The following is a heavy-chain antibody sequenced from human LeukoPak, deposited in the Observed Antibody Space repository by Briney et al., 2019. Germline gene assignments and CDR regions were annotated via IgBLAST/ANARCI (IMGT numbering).Heavy chain of an antibody. CDR1: PVIPFSDYR. D-gene: IGHD6-19*01. Sequence: GGSLRLSCAASPVIPFSDYRMNWVRPAPGKGLEWVAIIRQDGREKLYLDSVKGRFTISRDNAKSSVYLQINSLRAEDTAVYYCVGGIGWQPDYWGQGTLVTVSS. CDR2: IRQDGREK. CDR3: VGGIGWQPDY. V-gene: IGHV3-7*03. J-gene: IGHJ4*02.